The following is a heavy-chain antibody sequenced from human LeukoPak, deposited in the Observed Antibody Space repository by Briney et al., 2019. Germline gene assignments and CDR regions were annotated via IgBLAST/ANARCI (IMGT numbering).Heavy chain of an antibody. CDR2: INPTGTGT. J-gene: IGHJ4*02. CDR1: GYTFINNW. Sequence: ASVKVSCKASGYTFINNWMHWVRQAPGQGLEWIGLINPTGTGTLYAQKFQGRVTMTRDMSTSTDYMELSSLRSEDTAVYYCARSVGSGYYSPDYWGQGTLVTVSS. D-gene: IGHD5-12*01. CDR3: ARSVGSGYYSPDY. V-gene: IGHV1-46*01.